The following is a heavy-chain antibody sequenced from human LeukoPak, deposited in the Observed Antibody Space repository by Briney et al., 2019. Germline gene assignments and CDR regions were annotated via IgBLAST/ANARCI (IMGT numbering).Heavy chain of an antibody. CDR2: MNPNSGNT. D-gene: IGHD4-17*01. V-gene: IGHV1-8*01. J-gene: IGHJ6*03. Sequence: ASVKVSCKASGYTFTSYDINWVRQATGQGLEWMGWMNPNSGNTGYAQKFQGRVTMTRNTPISTAYMELSSLRSEDTAVYYCARGNGRARLRGNNYYYYMDVWGKGTTVTVSS. CDR3: ARGNGRARLRGNNYYYYMDV. CDR1: GYTFTSYD.